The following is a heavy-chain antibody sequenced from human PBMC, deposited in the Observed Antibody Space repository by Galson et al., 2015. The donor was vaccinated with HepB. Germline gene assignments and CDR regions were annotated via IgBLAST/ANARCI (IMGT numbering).Heavy chain of an antibody. D-gene: IGHD3-16*01. CDR2: IGASGSGT. CDR1: GFTFSSYV. Sequence: SLRLSCAASGFTFSSYVMTWVRQAPGKGLEWVSVIGASGSGTYYADSVKGRFTISRDNSKNTLHLQMNSLRAEDTAVYYCAKGIEITGYFFDYWGQGTLVTVSS. CDR3: AKGIEITGYFFDY. J-gene: IGHJ4*02. V-gene: IGHV3-23*01.